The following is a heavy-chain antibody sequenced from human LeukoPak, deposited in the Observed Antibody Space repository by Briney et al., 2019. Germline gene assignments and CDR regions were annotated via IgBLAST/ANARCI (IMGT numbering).Heavy chain of an antibody. CDR3: ARENRDSNGWS. J-gene: IGHJ1*01. V-gene: IGHV3-9*01. D-gene: IGHD6-19*01. Sequence: GGSLRLSCAASGFTFDDYAMHWVRQAPGKGLEWVSGISWNSGSIGYADSVKGRFTISRDNAKNSLYLQMNSLRAEDTAFYYCARENRDSNGWSWGQGTLVTVSS. CDR1: GFTFDDYA. CDR2: ISWNSGSI.